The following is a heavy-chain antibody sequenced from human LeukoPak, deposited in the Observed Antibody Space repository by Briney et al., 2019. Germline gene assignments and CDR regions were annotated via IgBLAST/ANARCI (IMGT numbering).Heavy chain of an antibody. CDR1: GFTFSDYY. D-gene: IGHD2-21*02. Sequence: GGSLRLSCAASGFTFSDYYMSWIRQAPGKGLEWVSYISSSGSPIYYADSVKGRFTISRDNAKNTLYLQLNSLRAEDTAVYYCIRSGGDGNWGYWGQGTLVTVSS. CDR2: ISSSGSPI. V-gene: IGHV3-11*04. CDR3: IRSGGDGNWGY. J-gene: IGHJ4*02.